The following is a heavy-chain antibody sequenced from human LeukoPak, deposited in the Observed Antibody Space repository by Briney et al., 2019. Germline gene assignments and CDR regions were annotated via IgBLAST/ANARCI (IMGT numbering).Heavy chain of an antibody. Sequence: GGSLRLSCSVSGLTFSSSDMHWVRKAPGKALEYVSAITFHGGDTYYADSVNGRFTISRDNSKDTLYLQMSNLRPEDTAIYYCVKVGISPYDHWGQGTLVTV. J-gene: IGHJ4*02. CDR3: VKVGISPYDH. CDR1: GLTFSSSD. V-gene: IGHV3-64D*06. D-gene: IGHD2/OR15-2a*01. CDR2: ITFHGGDT.